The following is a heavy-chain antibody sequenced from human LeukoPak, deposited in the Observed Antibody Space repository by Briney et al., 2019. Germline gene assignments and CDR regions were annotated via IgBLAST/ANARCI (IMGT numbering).Heavy chain of an antibody. CDR3: ARDSSSASGSSGYSYGWAY. D-gene: IGHD5-18*01. CDR2: ISVYNGNT. Sequence: ASVKVSCKASGYTFTSYHMHWVRQAPGQGLEWMGWISVYNGNTNYAQKLQGRVTMTTDTSTSTAYMELRSLRSDDTAVYYCARDSSSASGSSGYSYGWAYWSQGTQVTVSS. CDR1: GYTFTSYH. J-gene: IGHJ4*02. V-gene: IGHV1-18*04.